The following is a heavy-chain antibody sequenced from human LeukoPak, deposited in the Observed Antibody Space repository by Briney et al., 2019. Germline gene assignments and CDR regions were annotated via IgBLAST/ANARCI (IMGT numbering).Heavy chain of an antibody. J-gene: IGHJ6*02. D-gene: IGHD6-19*01. Sequence: ASVKVSCKASGGTFSSYAISWVRQAPGQGLEWIGRIIPILGIANYAQKFQGRVTITADKSTSTAYMELSSLRSEDTAVYYCASTLETSGWYYYYYGMDVWGQGTTVTVSS. CDR2: IIPILGIA. V-gene: IGHV1-69*04. CDR3: ASTLETSGWYYYYYGMDV. CDR1: GGTFSSYA.